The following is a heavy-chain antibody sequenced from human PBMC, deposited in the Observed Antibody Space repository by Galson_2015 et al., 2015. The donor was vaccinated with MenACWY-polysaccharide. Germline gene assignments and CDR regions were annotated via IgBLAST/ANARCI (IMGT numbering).Heavy chain of an antibody. CDR3: ANSISGAKLDY. CDR1: GFTFSNYW. V-gene: IGHV3-74*01. CDR2: IKSDGSTT. Sequence: SLRLSCAASGFTFSNYWMHWVRHAPGEGLVWVSRIKSDGSTTDNADSVKGRFIISRDNAKNTLYLEMNSLRAEDTAVYYCANSISGAKLDYWAQGSLVTVSS. D-gene: IGHD4/OR15-4a*01. J-gene: IGHJ4*02.